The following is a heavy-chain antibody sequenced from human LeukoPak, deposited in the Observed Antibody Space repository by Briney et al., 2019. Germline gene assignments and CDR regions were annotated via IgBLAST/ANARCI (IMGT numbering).Heavy chain of an antibody. V-gene: IGHV3-23*01. D-gene: IGHD5-18*01. Sequence: PGGSLRLSCAASGFTFSSYAMSWVRQAPGKGLEWVSAISGSGGSTYYADSVKGRFTISRDNSKNTLYLQMNSLRAEDTAVYYCAKPGAHTAMDLMRSYYYGMDVWGQGTTVTVSS. CDR3: AKPGAHTAMDLMRSYYYGMDV. CDR2: ISGSGGST. J-gene: IGHJ6*02. CDR1: GFTFSSYA.